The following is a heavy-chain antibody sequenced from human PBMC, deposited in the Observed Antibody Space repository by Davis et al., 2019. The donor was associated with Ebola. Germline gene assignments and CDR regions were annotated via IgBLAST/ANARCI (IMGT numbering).Heavy chain of an antibody. V-gene: IGHV3-21*04. CDR3: AKAKTTVTTYGDY. J-gene: IGHJ4*02. CDR1: GFTFSDYT. D-gene: IGHD4-17*01. CDR2: ITGFSYI. Sequence: GESLKISCAASGFTFSDYTMNWVRQASGKGLEWVSTITGFSYIYYGDSVKGRFTISRDNSKNTLYLQMNSLRAEDTAVYYCAKAKTTVTTYGDYWGQGTLVTVSS.